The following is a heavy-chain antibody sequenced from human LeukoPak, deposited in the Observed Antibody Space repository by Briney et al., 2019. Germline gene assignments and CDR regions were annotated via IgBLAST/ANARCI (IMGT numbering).Heavy chain of an antibody. CDR3: ARRGNAFDF. J-gene: IGHJ3*01. Sequence: GGSLRLSCAASGFTFSSYWMTWVRQAPGKGLEWVANIKLDVSETYYVDSVRGRFTISRDNTKNSLYLQMDSLRAEDTAVYYCARRGNAFDFWGQGTMVTVSS. CDR2: IKLDVSET. V-gene: IGHV3-7*01. CDR1: GFTFSSYW. D-gene: IGHD3-16*01.